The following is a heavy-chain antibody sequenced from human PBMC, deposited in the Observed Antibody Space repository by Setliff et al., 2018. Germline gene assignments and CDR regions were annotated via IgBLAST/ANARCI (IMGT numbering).Heavy chain of an antibody. Sequence: LRLSCVGSGFPLGDYGMDWVRQTPGKGLVWVSRINSVGSRTYYADSVKGRFTISRDNSRNTLYLQMNSLGPEDTAVYYCARDRLGNSGWFDFDFWGQGTLVTVSS. J-gene: IGHJ4*02. CDR3: ARDRLGNSGWFDFDF. CDR1: GFPLGDYG. CDR2: INSVGSRT. V-gene: IGHV3-74*01. D-gene: IGHD6-19*01.